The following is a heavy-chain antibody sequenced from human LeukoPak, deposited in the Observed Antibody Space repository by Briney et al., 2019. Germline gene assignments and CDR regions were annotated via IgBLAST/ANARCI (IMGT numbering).Heavy chain of an antibody. CDR1: GGTFSSYA. CDR3: ARARGQLVHWYFDY. J-gene: IGHJ4*02. V-gene: IGHV1-69*05. D-gene: IGHD6-6*01. CDR2: IIPIFDTA. Sequence: SVKVSCKASGGTFSSYAISWVRQAPGQGLEWMGGIIPIFDTANYAQKFQGRVTITTDESTSTAYMELSSLRSEDTAVYYCARARGQLVHWYFDYWGQGTLVTVSS.